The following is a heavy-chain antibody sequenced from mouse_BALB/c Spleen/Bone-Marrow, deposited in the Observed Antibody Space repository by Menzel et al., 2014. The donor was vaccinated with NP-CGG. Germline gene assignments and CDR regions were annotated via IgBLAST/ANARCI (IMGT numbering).Heavy chain of an antibody. CDR3: ARGLYYVAYGPGFAY. J-gene: IGHJ3*01. Sequence: EVQLVESGGGLVQPGGSLKLSCAASGFTFSNYGMSWVRQTPDKRLDLVATINSNGGTTYYPDSVKGRFTISRDNAKNTLYLQMSSLKSEGTAMYFCARGLYYVAYGPGFAYWGQGTLVTVSA. V-gene: IGHV5-6-3*01. D-gene: IGHD2-13*01. CDR1: GFTFSNYG. CDR2: INSNGGTT.